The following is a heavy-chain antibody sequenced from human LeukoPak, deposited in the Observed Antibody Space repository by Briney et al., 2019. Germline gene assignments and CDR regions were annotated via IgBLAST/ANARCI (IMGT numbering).Heavy chain of an antibody. V-gene: IGHV1-69*05. CDR2: IIPIFGTA. CDR3: AKRNYGSGSYYWFDP. CDR1: GGTFSSYA. D-gene: IGHD3-10*01. J-gene: IGHJ5*02. Sequence: ASVKLSCKASGGTFSSYAISWVRQAPGQGLEWMGGIIPIFGTANYAQKFQGRVTITTDESTSTAYMELSSLRSEDTAVYYCAKRNYGSGSYYWFDPWGQGTLVTVSS.